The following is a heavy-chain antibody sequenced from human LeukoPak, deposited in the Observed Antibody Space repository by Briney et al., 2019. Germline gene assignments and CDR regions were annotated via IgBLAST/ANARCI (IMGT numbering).Heavy chain of an antibody. CDR2: INHSGST. Sequence: SETLSLTCAVYGGSFSGYYWSWIRQPPGKGLEWIGEINHSGSTNYNPSLKSRVTISVDTSKNQFSLKLSSVTAADTAVYYCEREGWYMDVWGKGTTVTISS. V-gene: IGHV4-34*01. CDR1: GGSFSGYY. D-gene: IGHD2-15*01. CDR3: EREGWYMDV. J-gene: IGHJ6*03.